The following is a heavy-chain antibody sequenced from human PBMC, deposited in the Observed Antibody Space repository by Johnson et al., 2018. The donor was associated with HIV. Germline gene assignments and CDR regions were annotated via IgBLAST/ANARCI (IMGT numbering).Heavy chain of an antibody. D-gene: IGHD6-13*01. J-gene: IGHJ3*02. V-gene: IGHV3-30-3*01. CDR3: ARDLAYNSRWTGAFDI. Sequence: VQLVESGGGVVQPGRSLRLSCAASGFTFSSYAMHWVRQAPGKGLEWVAVISYDGSNKYYADSVKGRFTISRDNSKNTVYLHMNNLRAEDTAVYYCARDLAYNSRWTGAFDIWGQGTMVTVSS. CDR1: GFTFSSYA. CDR2: ISYDGSNK.